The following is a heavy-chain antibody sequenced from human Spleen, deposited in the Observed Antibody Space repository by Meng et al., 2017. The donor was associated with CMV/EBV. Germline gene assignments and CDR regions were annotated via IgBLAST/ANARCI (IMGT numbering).Heavy chain of an antibody. Sequence: GESLKISCAASGFTFSSYWMSWVRQAPGKGLEWVANIKQDGSDKYYVDSVKGRFTISRDNAKNSLYLQMNSLRAEDTAVYYCARPSLYCSGGSCYSESAFDIWGQGTMVT. CDR1: GFTFSSYW. CDR2: IKQDGSDK. D-gene: IGHD2-15*01. J-gene: IGHJ3*02. CDR3: ARPSLYCSGGSCYSESAFDI. V-gene: IGHV3-7*01.